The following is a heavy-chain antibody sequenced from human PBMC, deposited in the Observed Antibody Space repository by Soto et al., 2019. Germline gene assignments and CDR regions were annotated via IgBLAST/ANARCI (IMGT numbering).Heavy chain of an antibody. V-gene: IGHV4-61*01. CDR3: ARTEIGLPGVGTAMIYALDV. CDR2: TYYSGST. CDR1: GGSVSSGSYY. Sequence: QVQLQESGPGLVKPSETLSLTCTVSGGSVSSGSYYWSWIRQPPGKGLEWIGDTYYSGSTNYKPPLRSRAAVSGYTSKVQFALNLSALTAADTAVYYCARTEIGLPGVGTAMIYALDVWCQGTTVTVS. D-gene: IGHD2-21*02. J-gene: IGHJ6*02.